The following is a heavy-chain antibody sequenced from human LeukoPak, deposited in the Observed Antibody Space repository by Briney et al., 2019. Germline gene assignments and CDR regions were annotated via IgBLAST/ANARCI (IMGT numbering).Heavy chain of an antibody. V-gene: IGHV3-74*01. Sequence: PGGSLRLSCAASGFTFDNYWMHWFRQAPGKGLVWVSRINYDGSTNYADSVKGRFTISRDNARNTLHMQMNSLRAEDTAVYYCVRGCSSTSCYPFDCWGQGTLVTVSS. CDR3: VRGCSSTSCYPFDC. CDR1: GFTFDNYW. J-gene: IGHJ4*02. CDR2: INYDGST. D-gene: IGHD2-2*01.